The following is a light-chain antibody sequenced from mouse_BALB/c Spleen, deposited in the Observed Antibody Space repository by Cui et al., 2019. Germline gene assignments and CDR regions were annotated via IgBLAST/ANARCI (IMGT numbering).Light chain of an antibody. Sequence: NVLTKSPAIMSACPGEKVTMSCRASSSVSSSYLHWYQQKSGASPKLWIYSTSNLASGVPARFSGSGSGTSYSLTISSVEAEDAATYYCQQYSGYPLTFGAGTKLELK. CDR1: SSVSSSY. CDR2: STS. V-gene: IGKV4-57-1*01. J-gene: IGKJ5*01. CDR3: QQYSGYPLT.